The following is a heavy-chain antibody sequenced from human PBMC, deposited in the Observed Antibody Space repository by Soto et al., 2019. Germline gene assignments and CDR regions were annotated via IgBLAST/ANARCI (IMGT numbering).Heavy chain of an antibody. Sequence: EVQLVESGGGLVQPGGSLRLSCAASGFTFSSYDMHWVRQATGKGLEWVSAIGTAGDTYYPGSVKGRFTISRENAKHSLYLQMNSLRAGDTAVYYCARGRFLWFGDTVRHRYFDLWGRGTLVTVSS. CDR3: ARGRFLWFGDTVRHRYFDL. CDR2: IGTAGDT. V-gene: IGHV3-13*04. D-gene: IGHD3-10*01. CDR1: GFTFSSYD. J-gene: IGHJ2*01.